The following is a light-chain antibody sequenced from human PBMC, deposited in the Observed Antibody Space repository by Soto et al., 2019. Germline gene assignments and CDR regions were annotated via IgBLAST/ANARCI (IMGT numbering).Light chain of an antibody. V-gene: IGKV3-20*01. CDR1: QTFXSNY. J-gene: IGKJ5*01. CDR3: QQYTGPTTT. CDR2: SAS. Sequence: DIVLTQCPDTLSLSPGERATLSCKASQTFXSNYSAWCQQSPGQAPRLLXDSASTRAAGIPDRLSGSGSGTDFTLTITRLEPEDSSAYFCQQYTGPTTTFGQGTRLEI.